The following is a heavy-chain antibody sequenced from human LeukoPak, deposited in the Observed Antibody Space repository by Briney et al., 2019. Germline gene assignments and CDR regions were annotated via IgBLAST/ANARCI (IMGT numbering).Heavy chain of an antibody. CDR1: GFTVSSNH. CDR2: IYSGGST. CDR3: ARVEGGYSYGYLDY. D-gene: IGHD5-18*01. J-gene: IGHJ4*02. V-gene: IGHV3-53*01. Sequence: GGPLRLSCAASGFTVSSNHMSWVRQAPGKGLEWVSVIYSGGSTYYADSVKGRVTISRDNSKNTLYLQMNSLRAEDTAVYYCARVEGGYSYGYLDYWGQGTLVTVSS.